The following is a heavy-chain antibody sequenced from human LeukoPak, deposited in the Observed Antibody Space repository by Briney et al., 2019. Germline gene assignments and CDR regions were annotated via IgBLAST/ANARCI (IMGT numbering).Heavy chain of an antibody. V-gene: IGHV3-30*01. D-gene: IGHD5-24*01. CDR1: GFTFSDYT. CDR2: TSYDGTNQ. Sequence: GGCLRLSCAASGFTFSDYTIQWVRQAPGKWLEWVALTSYDGTNQYYADSMEGRLSISRDNSKNTVYLQLDSLTTDDTAVYYCARGGRGIWLQSYFDYWGQGTLVTVSS. CDR3: ARGGRGIWLQSYFDY. J-gene: IGHJ4*02.